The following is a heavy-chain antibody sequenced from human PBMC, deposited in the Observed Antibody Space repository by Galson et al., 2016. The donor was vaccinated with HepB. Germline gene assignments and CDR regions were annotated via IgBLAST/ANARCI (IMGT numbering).Heavy chain of an antibody. CDR1: GFTFADHY. Sequence: SLRLSCAASGFTFADHYMTWIRQAPGKGLEWLSYISSRGTSIYFPDSVKGRFTISRDNAKNSLYLQMNSLRAEDTAVYYCARDFQYCSTTGCYGNAFDIWGPGTMVTVSS. V-gene: IGHV3-11*04. CDR2: ISSRGTSI. CDR3: ARDFQYCSTTGCYGNAFDI. D-gene: IGHD2-2*01. J-gene: IGHJ3*02.